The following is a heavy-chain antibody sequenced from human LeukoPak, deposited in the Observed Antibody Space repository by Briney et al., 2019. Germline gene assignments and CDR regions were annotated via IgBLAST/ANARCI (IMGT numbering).Heavy chain of an antibody. CDR2: INPSGGST. D-gene: IGHD4-17*01. CDR3: ARVDYGDLFYY. J-gene: IGHJ4*02. CDR1: GYTFTSYY. V-gene: IGHV1-46*01. Sequence: GASVKVSCKASGYTFTSYYMHWVRQAPGQGLEWMGIINPSGGSTSYAQKFQGRVTMTRDMSTSAVYMELSSLRSEDTAVYYCARVDYGDLFYYWGQGTLVTVSS.